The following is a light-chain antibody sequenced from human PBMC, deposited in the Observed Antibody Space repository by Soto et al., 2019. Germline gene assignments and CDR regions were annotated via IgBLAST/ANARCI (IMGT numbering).Light chain of an antibody. CDR1: SSDVGGYNY. CDR2: EVS. CDR3: SSYAGSNAYV. V-gene: IGLV2-8*01. Sequence: QSVLTQPPSASGSPGQSVTISCTGTSSDVGGYNYVSWYQQHPGKAPKLMIYEVSKRPSGVPDRFSGSKSGNTASLTVSGLEAEDEADYYCSSYAGSNAYVFGTGTTLTVL. J-gene: IGLJ1*01.